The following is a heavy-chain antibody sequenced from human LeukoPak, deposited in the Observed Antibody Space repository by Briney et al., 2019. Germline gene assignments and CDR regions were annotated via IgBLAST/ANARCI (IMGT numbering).Heavy chain of an antibody. D-gene: IGHD3-3*01. CDR1: GGSITSATYY. V-gene: IGHV4-61*02. Sequence: SQTQSLTCTVSGGSITSATYYWSWIRQPAGKGLEWIGRIYTSRSTNYNPSLKSRVTMSVDTSKNQFSLKLSSVTAADTAVYYCARLKDNDFWSGYYLDYWGQGTLVTVSS. CDR3: ARLKDNDFWSGYYLDY. CDR2: IYTSRST. J-gene: IGHJ4*02.